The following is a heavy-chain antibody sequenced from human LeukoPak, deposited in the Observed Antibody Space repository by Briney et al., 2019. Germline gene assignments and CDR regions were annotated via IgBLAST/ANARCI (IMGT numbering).Heavy chain of an antibody. CDR2: VSGSGGST. CDR3: AKARGSYSSLDV. V-gene: IGHV3-23*01. Sequence: GGSLRLSCAASGFTFSSYAMSWVRQAPGKGLEWVSAVSGSGGSTYYADSVKGRFTISRDNSKNTLYLQMNSLRAEDTAVYYCAKARGSYSSLDVWGQGTTVTVSS. J-gene: IGHJ6*02. D-gene: IGHD1-26*01. CDR1: GFTFSSYA.